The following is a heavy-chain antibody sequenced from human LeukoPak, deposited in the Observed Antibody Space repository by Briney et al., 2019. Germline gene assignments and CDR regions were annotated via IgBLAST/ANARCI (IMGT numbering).Heavy chain of an antibody. J-gene: IGHJ4*02. CDR2: IYYSGST. CDR1: GGSISSGGYY. D-gene: IGHD3-10*01. Sequence: SQTLSLTCTVSGGSISSGGYYWSWIRQHPGKGLEWIGNIYYSGSTYYNPSLKSRVSISADTSKNQFSLKLSSLTAADTAVFYCARTGSGRALDYWGQGTLVTVSS. V-gene: IGHV4-31*03. CDR3: ARTGSGRALDY.